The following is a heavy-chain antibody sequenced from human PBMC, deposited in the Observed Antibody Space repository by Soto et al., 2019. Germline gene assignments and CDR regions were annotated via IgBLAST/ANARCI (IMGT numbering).Heavy chain of an antibody. CDR2: IYHSGST. Sequence: QLQLQESGSGLVKPSQTLSLTCAVSGGSISSGGYSWSWIRQPPGKGLEWIGYIYHSGSTYYNPSLKSRVTISVDRSNNQFSLKLSSVTAADTAVYYCARGVPVWLTTKGYFDYWGQGTLVTVSS. CDR3: ARGVPVWLTTKGYFDY. D-gene: IGHD5-18*01. J-gene: IGHJ4*02. CDR1: GGSISSGGYS. V-gene: IGHV4-30-2*01.